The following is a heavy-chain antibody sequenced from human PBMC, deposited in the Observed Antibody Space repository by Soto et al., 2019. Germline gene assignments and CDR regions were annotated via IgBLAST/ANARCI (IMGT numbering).Heavy chain of an antibody. Sequence: PGGSLRLSCAASGFTFSNYGLHWVRQAPGKGLDWVSFISFDGSHKYYADSVKGRFTISRDNSNNMLYLQMDSLTTEDTAVYYCAKDGAPRYCSRSSCHPAGAYWGQGTLVTVS. J-gene: IGHJ4*02. CDR1: GFTFSNYG. D-gene: IGHD2-15*01. CDR2: ISFDGSHK. CDR3: AKDGAPRYCSRSSCHPAGAY. V-gene: IGHV3-30*18.